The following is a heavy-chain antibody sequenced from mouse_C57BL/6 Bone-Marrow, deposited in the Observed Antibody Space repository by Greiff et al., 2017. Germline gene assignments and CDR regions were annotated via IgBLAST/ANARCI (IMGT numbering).Heavy chain of an antibody. D-gene: IGHD2-1*01. V-gene: IGHV1-15*01. Sequence: VQLQESGAELVRPGASVTLSCKASGYTFTDYEMHWVKQTPVHGLEWIGAIDPETGGTAYNQKFKGKAILTADKSSSTAYMELRSLTSADSAVYYCTRGGNPSWFAYWGQGTLVTVSA. CDR1: GYTFTDYE. J-gene: IGHJ3*01. CDR2: IDPETGGT. CDR3: TRGGNPSWFAY.